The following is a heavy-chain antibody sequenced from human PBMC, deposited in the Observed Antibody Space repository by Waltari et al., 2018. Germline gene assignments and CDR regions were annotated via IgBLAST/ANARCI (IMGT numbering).Heavy chain of an antibody. D-gene: IGHD3-3*01. CDR2: VYYGGST. Sequence: QVQLQEPGPGLVKPSETLSPTCSLPGGPISSYYLSWIRQSPGKGLEWIGFVYYGGSTKYNPSLKSRVTISVDTSKNQFSLKLRSLTAADTAVYYCARGYKDTQYDFWRDCPVTDSWGRGTLVTVSS. V-gene: IGHV4-59*01. CDR1: GGPISSYY. J-gene: IGHJ4*02. CDR3: ARGYKDTQYDFWRDCPVTDS.